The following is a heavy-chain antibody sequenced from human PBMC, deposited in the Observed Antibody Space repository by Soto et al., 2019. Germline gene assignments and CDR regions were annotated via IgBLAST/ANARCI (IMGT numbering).Heavy chain of an antibody. J-gene: IGHJ4*02. D-gene: IGHD3-16*01. Sequence: DVQLVDSGGGLVQPGGSLRLSCAASGFTFSNYAMSWVRQAPGKGLEWVSLVSATAGTTYYTDSVKGRFTIARDNSRNTVYMQMNSVRADDTAVYYCAKDRLAGGFDYWGQGTLVTVSS. V-gene: IGHV3-23*04. CDR3: AKDRLAGGFDY. CDR2: VSATAGTT. CDR1: GFTFSNYA.